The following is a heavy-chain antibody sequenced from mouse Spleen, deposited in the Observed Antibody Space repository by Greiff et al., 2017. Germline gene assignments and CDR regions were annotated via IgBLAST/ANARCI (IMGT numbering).Heavy chain of an antibody. Sequence: VQLQQSGPGLVKPSQSLSLTCSVTGFSITSDYYWNWIRQFPGNKLEWMGYISYDGSNNYNPSLKNRISITRDTSKNQFFLKLNSVTTEDTATYYCAREFDYDAAYWGQGTLVTVSA. CDR3: AREFDYDAAY. J-gene: IGHJ3*01. D-gene: IGHD2-4*01. CDR2: ISYDGSN. CDR1: GFSITSDYY. V-gene: IGHV3-6*01.